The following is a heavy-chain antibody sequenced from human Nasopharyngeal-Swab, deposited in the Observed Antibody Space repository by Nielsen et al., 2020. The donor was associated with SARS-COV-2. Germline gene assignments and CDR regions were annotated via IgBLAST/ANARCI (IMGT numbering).Heavy chain of an antibody. Sequence: SVKVSCKASGGTFSSYAISWVRQAPGQGLEWMGRIIPILGIANYAQKFQGRVTITADKSTSTAYMELRSLRSDDTAVYYCASYTTVTTRYDYWGQGTLVTVSS. D-gene: IGHD4-17*01. CDR3: ASYTTVTTRYDY. V-gene: IGHV1-69*04. J-gene: IGHJ4*02. CDR2: IIPILGIA. CDR1: GGTFSSYA.